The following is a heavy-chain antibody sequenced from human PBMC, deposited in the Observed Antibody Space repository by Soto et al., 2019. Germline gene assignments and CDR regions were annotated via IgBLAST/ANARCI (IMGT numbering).Heavy chain of an antibody. CDR3: ANGGYPRADYGMDV. CDR2: IYYSGST. Sequence: SETLSLTCTVSGGSISSSSYYWGWIRQPPGKGLEWIGSIYYSGSTYYNPSLKSRVTISVDTSKNQFSLKLSSVTAADTAVYYCANGGYPRADYGMDVWGQGTTVTVSS. D-gene: IGHD3-22*01. V-gene: IGHV4-39*01. CDR1: GGSISSSSYY. J-gene: IGHJ6*02.